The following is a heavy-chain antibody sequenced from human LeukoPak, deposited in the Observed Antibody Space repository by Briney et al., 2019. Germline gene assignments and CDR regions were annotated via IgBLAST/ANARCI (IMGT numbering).Heavy chain of an antibody. CDR3: HYDFWSGKTFFDY. CDR2: ISGSGGST. Sequence: GGSLRLSCAASGFTFSSYAMSWVRQAPGKGREGVSAISGSGGSTYYAASVKGRFTISRDNSKNTLYLQMNSLRAEDTAVYYCHYDFWSGKTFFDYWGQGTLVTVSS. D-gene: IGHD3-3*01. CDR1: GFTFSSYA. J-gene: IGHJ4*02. V-gene: IGHV3-23*01.